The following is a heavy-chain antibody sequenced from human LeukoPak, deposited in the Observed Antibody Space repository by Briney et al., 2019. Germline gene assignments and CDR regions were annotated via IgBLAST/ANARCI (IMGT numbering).Heavy chain of an antibody. CDR2: INVDGSEK. V-gene: IGHV3-7*01. J-gene: IGHJ6*02. CDR3: ARGHYGLDV. CDR1: GFSLSNHW. Sequence: GGSLRLSCAASGFSLSNHWVTWVRQAPGKGPEWVAHINVDGSEKDFLDSARGRFTISRDNSKNSVYLQMNTLRVGDTAVYHCARGHYGLDVWGQGTTITVSS.